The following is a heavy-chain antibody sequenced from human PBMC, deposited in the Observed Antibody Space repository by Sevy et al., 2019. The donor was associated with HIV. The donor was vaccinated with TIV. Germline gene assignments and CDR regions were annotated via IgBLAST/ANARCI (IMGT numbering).Heavy chain of an antibody. V-gene: IGHV3-21*01. J-gene: IGHJ6*02. CDR3: ARDRKGEYSAYDGAGYFGMDV. CDR2: VSSLSNYI. CDR1: GFTFSSYS. D-gene: IGHD5-12*01. Sequence: GGSLRLSCAASGFTFSSYSMNWVRQAPGKGLEWVSSVSSLSNYIHYEYSVKGRFTISRDNAKNSLYLQMNNLRVEDTAVYYCARDRKGEYSAYDGAGYFGMDVWGQGITVTVSS.